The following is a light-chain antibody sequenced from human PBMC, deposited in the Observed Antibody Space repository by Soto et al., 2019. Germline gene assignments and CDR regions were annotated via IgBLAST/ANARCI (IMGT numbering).Light chain of an antibody. CDR3: QQYGSSPWT. Sequence: DIQMTQSPSTLSGSVGDRVTITCRASQTISSWLAWYQQKPGKAPKLLIYKASTLKSGVPSRFSGSGSGTEFTLTISSLQPDDFALYYCQQYGSSPWTFGQGTKVEIK. J-gene: IGKJ1*01. V-gene: IGKV1-5*03. CDR1: QTISSW. CDR2: KAS.